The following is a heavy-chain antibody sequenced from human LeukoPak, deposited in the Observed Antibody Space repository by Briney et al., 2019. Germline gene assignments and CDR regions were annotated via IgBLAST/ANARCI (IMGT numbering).Heavy chain of an antibody. J-gene: IGHJ4*02. CDR1: GYIFTDYF. D-gene: IGHD1-26*01. CDR3: ARCSWENGCH. Sequence: ASVKVSCKASGYIFTDYFMHWLRQAPEQGLEWMGWINPDSGGTNSAQNFQGRVTMTRDTSISTAYMELGSLRSDDTAVYYCARCSWENGCHWGQGSLVTVSS. V-gene: IGHV1-2*02. CDR2: INPDSGGT.